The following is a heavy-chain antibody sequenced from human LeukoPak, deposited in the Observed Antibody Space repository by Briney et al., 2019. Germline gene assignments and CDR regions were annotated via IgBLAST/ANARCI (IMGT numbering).Heavy chain of an antibody. D-gene: IGHD6-19*01. CDR1: GFTFSMYW. CDR3: ATHSDWRFDF. V-gene: IGHV3-7*01. CDR2: IKPDGSAA. Sequence: GGSLRLSCTDSGFTFSMYWMSWVRQAPGKGREWLASIKPDGSAAIYVDSMKGRFTISRDNAKNSLYLQMNSLTVEDTAVYYCATHSDWRFDFWGQGTLVTVSS. J-gene: IGHJ4*02.